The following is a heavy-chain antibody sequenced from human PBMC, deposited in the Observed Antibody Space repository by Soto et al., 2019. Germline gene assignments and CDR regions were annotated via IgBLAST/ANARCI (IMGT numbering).Heavy chain of an antibody. CDR2: IYYSGST. Sequence: SETLSLTCTVSGGSVSSYYWSWIRQPPGKGLEWIGYIYYSGSTNYNPSLKSRVTISVDTSKNQFSLKLSSVTAADTAVYYCARGTLRGGGTPDYYYYYGMDVWGQGTTVTVSS. D-gene: IGHD1-7*01. J-gene: IGHJ6*02. V-gene: IGHV4-59*02. CDR3: ARGTLRGGGTPDYYYYYGMDV. CDR1: GGSVSSYY.